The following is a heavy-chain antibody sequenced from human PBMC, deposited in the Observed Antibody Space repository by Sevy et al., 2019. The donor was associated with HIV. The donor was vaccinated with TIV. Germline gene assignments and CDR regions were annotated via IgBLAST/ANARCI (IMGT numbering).Heavy chain of an antibody. Sequence: ASVKVSCKVSGYTLIEFSMHWVRQAPGKGLEWMGGFDPEEGETIYAQRFQGRVTRTEDTSTDTAYMELSSLRSEDTAVYYCATGLPGEYVDCSSCYSDYFAYWGQGTLVTVSS. CDR1: GYTLIEFS. D-gene: IGHD2-15*01. CDR3: ATGLPGEYVDCSSCYSDYFAY. J-gene: IGHJ4*02. V-gene: IGHV1-24*01. CDR2: FDPEEGET.